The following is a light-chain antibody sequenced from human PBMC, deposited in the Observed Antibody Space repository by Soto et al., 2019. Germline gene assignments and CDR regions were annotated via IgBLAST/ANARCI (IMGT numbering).Light chain of an antibody. J-gene: IGLJ3*02. CDR2: EVT. CDR3: CSYAGRSTWV. V-gene: IGLV2-23*02. CDR1: SSDVGSFKF. Sequence: QSVLTQPASVSGSPGQSITISCTGTSSDVGSFKFVSWYQQHPGKVPKVMIYEVTKRPSGVSNRFSGSKSGNTASLTISGLQAEDEADYYCCSYAGRSTWVFGGGTQLTVL.